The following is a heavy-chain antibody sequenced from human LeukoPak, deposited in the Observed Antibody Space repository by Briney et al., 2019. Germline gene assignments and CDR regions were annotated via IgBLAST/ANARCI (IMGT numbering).Heavy chain of an antibody. V-gene: IGHV1-8*02. CDR1: GYTFTSYG. CDR2: MNPNSGNT. D-gene: IGHD3-10*01. J-gene: IGHJ5*02. Sequence: ASVKVSCKASGYTFTSYGISWVRQATGQGLEWMGWMNPNSGNTAYAQKFQGRVAMTRNTSISTAYMELTSLRSDDTAVYYCARDGSGTYYSFYNWFDPWGRGTLVTVSS. CDR3: ARDGSGTYYSFYNWFDP.